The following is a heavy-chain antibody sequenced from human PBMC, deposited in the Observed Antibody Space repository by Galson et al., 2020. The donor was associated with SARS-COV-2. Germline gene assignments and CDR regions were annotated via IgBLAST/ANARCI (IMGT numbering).Heavy chain of an antibody. J-gene: IGHJ6*03. D-gene: IGHD3-10*01. CDR1: GGSFSGYS. CDR3: ARGHRGVVPSPVLGLGPYYSYYYMDV. V-gene: IGHV4-34*01. CDR2: INISGST. Sequence: SETLSLTCAVYGGSFSGYSWTWIRQPPGKGLEWIGEINISGSTTSSPSLKSRVTISVDTSKNQFSLNLRSLTAADTAVYYCARGHRGVVPSPVLGLGPYYSYYYMDVWGKGTAVTVSS.